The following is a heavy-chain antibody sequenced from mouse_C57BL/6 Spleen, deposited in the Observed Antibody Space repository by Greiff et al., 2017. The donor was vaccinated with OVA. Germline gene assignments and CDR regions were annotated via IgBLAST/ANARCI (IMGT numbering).Heavy chain of an antibody. D-gene: IGHD2-4*01. J-gene: IGHJ1*03. CDR1: GFTFSDYY. Sequence: EVKVEESGGGLVQPGGSLKLSCAASGFTFSDYYMYWVRQTPEKRLEWVAYISNGGGSTYYPDTVKGRFTISRDNAKNTLYLQMSRLKSEDTAMYYCARRDYDYWYFDVWGTGTTVTVSS. CDR2: ISNGGGST. V-gene: IGHV5-12*01. CDR3: ARRDYDYWYFDV.